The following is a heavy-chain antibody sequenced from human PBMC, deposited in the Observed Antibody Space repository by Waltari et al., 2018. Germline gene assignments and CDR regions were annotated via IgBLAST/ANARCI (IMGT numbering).Heavy chain of an antibody. CDR1: GGSFSGYY. J-gene: IGHJ6*02. CDR3: ARAPQYYDILTGYSPHYYYYGMDV. CDR2: INHSGST. V-gene: IGHV4-34*01. D-gene: IGHD3-9*01. Sequence: QVQLQQWGAGLLKPSETLSLTCAVYGGSFSGYYWRWIRQPPGKGLEWIGEINHSGSTNYNPSLKSRVTISVDTSKNQFSLKLSSVTAADTAVYYCARAPQYYDILTGYSPHYYYYGMDVWGQGTTVTVSS.